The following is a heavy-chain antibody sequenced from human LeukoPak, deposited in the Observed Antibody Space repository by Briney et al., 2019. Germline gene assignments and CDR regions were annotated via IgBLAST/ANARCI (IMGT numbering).Heavy chain of an antibody. CDR3: AKHRVVRGIITEYYFDY. V-gene: IGHV3-23*01. J-gene: IGHJ4*02. Sequence: GGSLRPSCAASGFTFSTYAMTWVRRAPGKGLEWVSTISGSDGRTYYADSVKGRFTISRDNSKNTLFLQMNSLRAEDTAVYYCAKHRVVRGIITEYYFDYWGQGTLVTVSS. CDR2: ISGSDGRT. CDR1: GFTFSTYA. D-gene: IGHD3-10*01.